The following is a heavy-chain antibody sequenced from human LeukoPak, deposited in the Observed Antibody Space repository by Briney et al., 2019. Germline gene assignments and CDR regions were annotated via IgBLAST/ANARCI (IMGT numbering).Heavy chain of an antibody. CDR2: IYYSGST. CDR3: ARDNPDYYGSGSYGY. D-gene: IGHD3-10*01. J-gene: IGHJ4*02. V-gene: IGHV4-39*07. Sequence: WIRQPPGKWLEWIGSIYYSGSTYYNPSLKSRVTISVDTSKNRSSLKLSSVTAADTAVYYCARDNPDYYGSGSYGYWGQGTLVTVSS.